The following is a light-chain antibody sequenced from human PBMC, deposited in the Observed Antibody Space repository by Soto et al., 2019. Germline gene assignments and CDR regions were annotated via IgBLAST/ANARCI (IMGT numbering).Light chain of an antibody. J-gene: IGLJ2*01. CDR1: SSNIGAGYD. Sequence: QSVLTQPPSVSGAPGQRVTISCTGSSSNIGAGYDVHWYQQLPGTAPKLLIYGNSNRPSGVPDRFPGSKSGTSASLAITGLQAEDEAYYYCQSYDSSLSGRDVVFGGGTKLTVL. CDR2: GNS. CDR3: QSYDSSLSGRDVV. V-gene: IGLV1-40*01.